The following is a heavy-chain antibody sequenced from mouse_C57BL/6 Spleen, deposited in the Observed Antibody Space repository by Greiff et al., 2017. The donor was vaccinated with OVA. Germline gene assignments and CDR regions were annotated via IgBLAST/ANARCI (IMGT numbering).Heavy chain of an antibody. Sequence: EVQLQQSGPELVKPGASVKISCKASGYTFTDYYMNWVKQSHGKSLEWIGDINPNNGGTSYNQKFKGKATLTVDKSSSTAYMELRSLTSEDSAVYYCARSYYGSSWYFDVWGTGTTVTVSS. CDR1: GYTFTDYY. D-gene: IGHD1-1*01. CDR3: ARSYYGSSWYFDV. J-gene: IGHJ1*03. CDR2: INPNNGGT. V-gene: IGHV1-26*01.